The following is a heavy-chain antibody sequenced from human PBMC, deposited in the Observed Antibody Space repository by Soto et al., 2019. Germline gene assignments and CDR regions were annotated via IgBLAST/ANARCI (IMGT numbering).Heavy chain of an antibody. CDR1: GGSISSGDYY. V-gene: IGHV4-30-4*01. Sequence: QVQLQESGPGLVKPSQTLSLTCTVSGGSISSGDYYWSWIRQPPGKGLEWIGYIYYSGSTYYNPXXKSRVTISVDXXKXQXXLKLSSVTAADTAVYYCARFSVSGGRLRGYNWFDPWGQGTLVTVSS. CDR3: ARFSVSGGRLRGYNWFDP. CDR2: IYYSGST. J-gene: IGHJ5*02. D-gene: IGHD5-12*01.